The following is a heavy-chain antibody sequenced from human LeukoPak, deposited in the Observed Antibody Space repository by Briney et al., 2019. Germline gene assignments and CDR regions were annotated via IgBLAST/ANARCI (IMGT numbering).Heavy chain of an antibody. CDR3: ARFFDYSQKHDVFDI. J-gene: IGHJ3*02. D-gene: IGHD3-9*01. V-gene: IGHV3-33*01. Sequence: GRSLRLSCAASGFTLSNYGMHWVRQAPGKGLEWVAVIWYDGSDKYYADSVKGRFTISRDNSKNTLYVQMNSLRVEDTAVYHWARFFDYSQKHDVFDIWAKGTMVTVS. CDR2: IWYDGSDK. CDR1: GFTLSNYG.